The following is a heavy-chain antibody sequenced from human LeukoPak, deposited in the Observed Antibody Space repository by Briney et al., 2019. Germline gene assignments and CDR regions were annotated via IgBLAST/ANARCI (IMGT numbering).Heavy chain of an antibody. V-gene: IGHV3-23*01. CDR3: ASMIQILRYFDWLPDAFDI. CDR2: ISGSGGST. CDR1: GFTFSSYA. J-gene: IGHJ3*02. Sequence: GGSLRLSCAASGFTFSSYAMSWVRQAPGKGLEWVSAISGSGGSTYYADSVKGRFTISRDNSKNTLYLQMNSLRAEDTAVYYCASMIQILRYFDWLPDAFDIWGQGTMVTVSS. D-gene: IGHD3-9*01.